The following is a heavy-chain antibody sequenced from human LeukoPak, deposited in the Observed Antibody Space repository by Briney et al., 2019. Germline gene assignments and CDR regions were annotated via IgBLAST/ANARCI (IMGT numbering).Heavy chain of an antibody. CDR1: GGTFISYA. D-gene: IGHD5-24*01. J-gene: IGHJ5*02. CDR3: ARVQSPPTNWFDP. Sequence: GASVKVSCKASGGTFISYAISWVRQAPGQGLEWMGGIIPIFGTANYAQKFQGRVMITADESTSTAYMELSSLRSEDTAVYYCARVQSPPTNWFDPWGQGTLVTVSS. CDR2: IIPIFGTA. V-gene: IGHV1-69*13.